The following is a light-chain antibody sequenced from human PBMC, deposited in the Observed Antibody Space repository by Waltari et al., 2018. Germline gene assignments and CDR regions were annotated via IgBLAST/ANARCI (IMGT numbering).Light chain of an antibody. CDR3: CSYAGSTTWV. Sequence: QSALPQPPSVSGLAGQSITTPCPESARDVGSYTLVSWYQQHPDKAPNLIIHAVTRRPSGVSTRFSGSKSGNTASLTISGLQAEDEADYYCCSYAGSTTWVFGGGTKLTVL. CDR1: ARDVGSYTL. V-gene: IGLV2-23*02. J-gene: IGLJ3*02. CDR2: AVT.